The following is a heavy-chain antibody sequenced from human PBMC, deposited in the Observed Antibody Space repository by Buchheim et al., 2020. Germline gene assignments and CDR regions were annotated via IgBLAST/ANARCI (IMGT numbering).Heavy chain of an antibody. CDR3: ARRNDGHYYYYMDV. J-gene: IGHJ6*03. CDR2: ISGSGTST. D-gene: IGHD1-1*01. CDR1: GFTFSSYA. V-gene: IGHV3-23*01. Sequence: EVQLLESGGGLVQPGGSLRLSCAASGFTFSSYAMTWVRQAPGKGLEWVLTISGSGTSTYYADSVRGRFTISRDISKNTLYLQMNSLRAEDTAVYYCARRNDGHYYYYMDVWGKGTT.